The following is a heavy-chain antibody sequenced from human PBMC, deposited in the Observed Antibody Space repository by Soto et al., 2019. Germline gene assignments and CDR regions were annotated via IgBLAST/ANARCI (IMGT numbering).Heavy chain of an antibody. D-gene: IGHD6-19*01. V-gene: IGHV4-59*01. CDR1: GGSISSYY. Sequence: PSETLSLTCTVSGGSISSYYWSWIRQPPGKGLEWIGYIYYSGSTNYNPSLKSRVTISVDTSKNQFSLKLSSVTAADTAVYYCARAGQWLGYYFGYWGQGTLVTVSS. CDR3: ARAGQWLGYYFGY. CDR2: IYYSGST. J-gene: IGHJ4*02.